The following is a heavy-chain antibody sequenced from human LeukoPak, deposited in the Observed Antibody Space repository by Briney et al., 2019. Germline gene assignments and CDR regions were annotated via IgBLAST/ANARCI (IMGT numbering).Heavy chain of an antibody. J-gene: IGHJ6*03. D-gene: IGHD3-3*01. CDR2: IIPIFGTA. V-gene: IGHV1-69*01. Sequence: SVKVSCKASGGTFSSYAISWVRQAPGRGLEWMGGIIPIFGTANYAQKFQGRVTITADESTSTAYMELSSLRSEDTAVYYCARAPITIFGVVSAYYYYMDVWGKGTTVTVSS. CDR3: ARAPITIFGVVSAYYYYMDV. CDR1: GGTFSSYA.